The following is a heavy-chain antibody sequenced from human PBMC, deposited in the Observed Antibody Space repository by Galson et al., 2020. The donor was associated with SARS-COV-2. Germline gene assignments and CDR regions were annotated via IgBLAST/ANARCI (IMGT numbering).Heavy chain of an antibody. J-gene: IGHJ6*02. V-gene: IGHV3-48*01. D-gene: IGHD6-13*01. CDR2: ISSSSSTI. Sequence: LSLTCAASGFTFSSYSMNWVRQAPGKGLEWVSYISSSSSTIYYADSVKGRFTISRDNAKNSLYLQMNSLRAEDTAVYYCASIAAAGTLYYYYGMDVWGQGTTVTVSS. CDR3: ASIAAAGTLYYYYGMDV. CDR1: GFTFSSYS.